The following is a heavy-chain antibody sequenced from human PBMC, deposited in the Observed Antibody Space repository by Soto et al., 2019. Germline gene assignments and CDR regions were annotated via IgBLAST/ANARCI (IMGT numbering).Heavy chain of an antibody. CDR1: GGSISSSSYY. CDR2: IYYSGST. J-gene: IGHJ4*02. Sequence: SETLSLTCTVSGGSISSSSYYWGWIRQPPGKGLEWIGSIYYSGSTYYNPSLKSRVTISVDTSKNQFSLKLSSVTAADTAVYYCASPGRRLEHDYGDVPLDYWGQGTLVTVSS. V-gene: IGHV4-39*01. D-gene: IGHD4-17*01. CDR3: ASPGRRLEHDYGDVPLDY.